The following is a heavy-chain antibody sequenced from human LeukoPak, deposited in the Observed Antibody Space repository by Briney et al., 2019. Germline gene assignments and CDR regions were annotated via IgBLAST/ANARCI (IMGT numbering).Heavy chain of an antibody. J-gene: IGHJ4*02. V-gene: IGHV3-23*01. CDR2: ISGSGGST. D-gene: IGHD5-24*01. CDR3: ARGLRDGYNPWYFDY. CDR1: GFTFSTYA. Sequence: GGSLRLSCAASGFTFSTYAMSWVRQAPGKGLEWVSGISGSGGSTYYADSVKGRFTISRDNSKNTLYLQMNSLRAEDTAVYYCARGLRDGYNPWYFDYWGQGTLVTVSS.